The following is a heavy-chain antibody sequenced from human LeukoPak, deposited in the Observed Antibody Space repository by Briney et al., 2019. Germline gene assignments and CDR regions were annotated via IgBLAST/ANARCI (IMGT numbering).Heavy chain of an antibody. CDR2: IYHSGST. CDR1: GGSISSSNW. J-gene: IGHJ4*02. V-gene: IGHV4-4*02. Sequence: SGTLSLTCAVSGGSISSSNWWSWVRQPPGKGLEWIGEIYHSGSTNYNPSLKSRVTISVDKSKNQFSLKLSSVTAADTAVYYCARDGITYYYGSGSYYFDYWGQGTLVTVSS. CDR3: ARDGITYYYGSGSYYFDY. D-gene: IGHD3-10*01.